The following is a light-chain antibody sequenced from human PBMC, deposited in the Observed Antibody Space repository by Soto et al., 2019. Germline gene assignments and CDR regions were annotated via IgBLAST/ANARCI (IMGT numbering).Light chain of an antibody. Sequence: QSVLTQPPSASGTPGQRVTISCSGSSSNIGRHTENRYQQLPGTAPKLLIYSNNQRPSGVPDRFSGSKSGTSASLAISGLQSEDEADYYCAAWDDNLNGLVFGGGTKLTVL. V-gene: IGLV1-44*01. CDR1: SSNIGRHT. CDR2: SNN. J-gene: IGLJ2*01. CDR3: AAWDDNLNGLV.